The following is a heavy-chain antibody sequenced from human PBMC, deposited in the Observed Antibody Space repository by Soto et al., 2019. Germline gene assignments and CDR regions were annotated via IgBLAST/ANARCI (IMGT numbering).Heavy chain of an antibody. CDR1: GFSFSSFA. D-gene: IGHD1-26*01. V-gene: IGHV3-23*01. CDR2: IGDSGAST. J-gene: IGHJ6*04. Sequence: EVLLLESGGGLVQPGGSLRLSCEASGFSFSSFAMNWVRQAPGKGLEWVSAIGDSGASTYYADSVKGRFTISRDNSRNTLYLRLSSIGTVFTAVYSCAKGVEPDVWGNGTTVTVSS. CDR3: AKGVEPDV.